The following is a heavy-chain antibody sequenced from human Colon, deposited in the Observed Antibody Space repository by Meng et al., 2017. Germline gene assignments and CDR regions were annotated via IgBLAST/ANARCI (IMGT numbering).Heavy chain of an antibody. J-gene: IGHJ4*02. Sequence: VRLVQAGVEVKKPGASVKVSCKASGYTFNAYDISWVRQATGQGPEWLGWVTPKSGSTVYAPKFQGRVTMTRNTSISTAYLELTNLRSEDTAMYYCATIRGFLYGYSDDWGQGTLVTVSS. CDR1: GYTFNAYD. CDR2: VTPKSGST. CDR3: ATIRGFLYGYSDD. V-gene: IGHV1-8*02. D-gene: IGHD3-10*01.